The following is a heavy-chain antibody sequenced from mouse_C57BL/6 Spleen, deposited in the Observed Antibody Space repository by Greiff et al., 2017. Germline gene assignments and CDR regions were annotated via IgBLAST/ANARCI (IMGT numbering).Heavy chain of an antibody. CDR3: TRDDDGSSWGFAY. J-gene: IGHJ3*01. CDR1: GYTFTDYE. Sequence: QVHVKQSGAELVRPGASVTLSCKASGYTFTDYEMHWVKQTPVHGLEWIGAIDPETGGTAYNQKFKGKAILTADKSSSTAYMELRSLTSEDSAVYDCTRDDDGSSWGFAYWGQGTLVTVSA. CDR2: IDPETGGT. V-gene: IGHV1-15*01. D-gene: IGHD1-1*01.